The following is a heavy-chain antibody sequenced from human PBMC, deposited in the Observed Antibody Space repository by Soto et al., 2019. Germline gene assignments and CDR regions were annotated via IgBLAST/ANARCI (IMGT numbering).Heavy chain of an antibody. CDR3: ARMGMGTANTYYYYGMDV. D-gene: IGHD7-27*01. Sequence: EVPLVESGGGLVQPGGSLRLSCAASGFTFSSYWMSWVRQAPGKGLEWVANIKQDGSEKYYVDSVKGRFTISRDNAKNSLYLQMNSLRAEDTAVYYCARMGMGTANTYYYYGMDVWGQGTTVTVSS. J-gene: IGHJ6*02. V-gene: IGHV3-7*01. CDR1: GFTFSSYW. CDR2: IKQDGSEK.